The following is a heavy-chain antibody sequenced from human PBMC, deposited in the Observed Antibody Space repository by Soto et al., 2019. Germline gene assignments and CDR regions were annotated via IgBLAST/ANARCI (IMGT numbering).Heavy chain of an antibody. Sequence: SETLSLTCTVSGGSISSYYWSWIRQPPGKGLEWIGYIYYSGSTNYNPSLKSRVTISVDTSKNQFSLKLSSVTAADTAVYYCARARKNDFWSGYYFDYWGQGTLVTVSS. J-gene: IGHJ4*02. CDR3: ARARKNDFWSGYYFDY. D-gene: IGHD3-3*01. CDR1: GGSISSYY. V-gene: IGHV4-59*01. CDR2: IYYSGST.